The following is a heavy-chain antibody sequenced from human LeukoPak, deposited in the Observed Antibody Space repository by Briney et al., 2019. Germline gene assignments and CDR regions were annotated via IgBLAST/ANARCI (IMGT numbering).Heavy chain of an antibody. V-gene: IGHV1-46*01. D-gene: IGHD6-13*01. J-gene: IGHJ5*02. CDR3: AREYRSSWYLNWFDP. CDR1: GYTFTSYY. Sequence: GASVKVSCKASGYTFTSYYMHWVRQAPGQGLEWMGIINPSGGSTSYAQKFQGRVTMTRDMSTSTVYMELSSLRSEDTAVYYCAREYRSSWYLNWFDPWGQGTLVTVSS. CDR2: INPSGGST.